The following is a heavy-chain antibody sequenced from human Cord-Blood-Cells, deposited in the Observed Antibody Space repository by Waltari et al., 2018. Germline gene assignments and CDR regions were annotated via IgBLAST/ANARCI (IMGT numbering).Heavy chain of an antibody. D-gene: IGHD3-10*01. CDR3: ARSATMVRGEYFQH. V-gene: IGHV5-51*01. CDR2: IYPGDSDT. Sequence: EVQLVQSGAEVKKPGESLQIACKGSGYSLTSHWFGWVRQMPGKGLEWMGIIYPGDSDTRYSPSFQGQVTISADKSISTAYLQLSSLKASDTAMYYCARSATMVRGEYFQHWGQGTLVTVSS. CDR1: GYSLTSHW. J-gene: IGHJ1*01.